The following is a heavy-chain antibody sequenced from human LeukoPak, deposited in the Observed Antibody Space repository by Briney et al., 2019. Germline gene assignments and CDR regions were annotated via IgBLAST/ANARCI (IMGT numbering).Heavy chain of an antibody. CDR1: GGSFSGYY. CDR3: ASARRGAAAGIIDY. V-gene: IGHV4-34*01. Sequence: PSETLSLTCAVYGGSFSGYYWSWIRQPPGKGLEWIGEINHSGSTNYNPSLKSRVTISVDTSKNQFSLKPSSVTAADTAVYYCASARRGAAAGIIDYWGQGTLVTVSS. D-gene: IGHD6-13*01. CDR2: INHSGST. J-gene: IGHJ4*02.